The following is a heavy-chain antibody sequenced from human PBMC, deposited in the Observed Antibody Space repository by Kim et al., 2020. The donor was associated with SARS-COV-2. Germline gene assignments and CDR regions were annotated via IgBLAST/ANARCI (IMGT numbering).Heavy chain of an antibody. CDR1: GASISSSNW. CDR3: ARDRHDFWSGTYGMDV. CDR2: IYHSGST. Sequence: SETLSLTCAVSGASISSSNWWSWVRQPPGKGLEWIGEIYHSGSTNYNPSLKSRVTISVDKSKNQFSLKLSSVTAADTAVYYCARDRHDFWSGTYGMDVWGQGTTVTVSS. J-gene: IGHJ6*02. D-gene: IGHD3-3*01. V-gene: IGHV4-4*02.